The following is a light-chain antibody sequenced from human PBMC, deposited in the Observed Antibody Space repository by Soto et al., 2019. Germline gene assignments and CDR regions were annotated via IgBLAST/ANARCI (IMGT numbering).Light chain of an antibody. CDR3: IQDFISPLT. Sequence: AIQMTQSPSSLSASLGDRVTITCRASQGIRGDLGWYQQKPGKAPKLLISATSTLQSGVPSRFSGRGSGTNFTLTISGLQPEDFATYYCIQDFISPLTVGQGTKVEL. CDR2: ATS. CDR1: QGIRGD. J-gene: IGKJ1*01. V-gene: IGKV1-6*01.